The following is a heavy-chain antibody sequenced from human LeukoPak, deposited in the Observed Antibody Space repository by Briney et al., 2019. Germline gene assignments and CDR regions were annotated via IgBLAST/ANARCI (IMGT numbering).Heavy chain of an antibody. Sequence: GGSLRLSCAASGFTFSSYTMSWVRQAPEKGLEWVSAISTDGGRTIYADSVKGRFTISRDNSKNTLYLQMNSLRVDDTAVYYCAPIGGWGTYPLDYWGQGPLVTVSS. CDR2: ISTDGGRT. CDR3: APIGGWGTYPLDY. V-gene: IGHV3-23*01. CDR1: GFTFSSYT. J-gene: IGHJ4*02. D-gene: IGHD3-16*01.